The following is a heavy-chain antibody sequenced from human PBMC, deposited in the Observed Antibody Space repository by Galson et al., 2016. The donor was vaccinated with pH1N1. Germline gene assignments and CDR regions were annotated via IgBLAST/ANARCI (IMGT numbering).Heavy chain of an antibody. D-gene: IGHD3-10*01. V-gene: IGHV3-48*03. CDR2: ISSSGSSI. CDR1: GFIFSAYE. J-gene: IGHJ6*03. CDR3: ARDRLLRGVIVLPPYYYYLDV. Sequence: SLRLSCAASGFIFSAYEMNWVRQAPGKGLEWVSYISSSGSSIYYADSVKGRFTISRDNAKNALSLQINSLRAEDTAVYYCARDRLLRGVIVLPPYYYYLDVWGKGTTVTVSS.